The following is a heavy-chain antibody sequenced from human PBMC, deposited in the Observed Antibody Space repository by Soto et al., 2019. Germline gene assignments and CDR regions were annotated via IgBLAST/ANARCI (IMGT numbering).Heavy chain of an antibody. CDR3: AREEGHVKWWCLDY. CDR1: GFTFSSYS. V-gene: IGHV3-48*01. D-gene: IGHD2-15*01. Sequence: GGSLRLSCAASGFTFSSYSMNWVRQAPGKGLEWVSYISSSSSTIYYADSVKGRFTISRDNAKNSLYLQMNSLRAEDTAVYYCAREEGHVKWWCLDYWGQGTLVTVSS. CDR2: ISSSSSTI. J-gene: IGHJ4*02.